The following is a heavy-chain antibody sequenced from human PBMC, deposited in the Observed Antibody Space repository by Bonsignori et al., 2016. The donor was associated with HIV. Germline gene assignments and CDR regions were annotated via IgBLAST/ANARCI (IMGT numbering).Heavy chain of an antibody. CDR2: ISAYNGNT. Sequence: WVRQAPGQGLEWMGWISAYNGNTNCAQKLQGRVTMTTDTSTSTAYMELRSLRSDDTAVYYCARGRTYYYDSSGYNDAFDIWGQGTMVTVSS. D-gene: IGHD3-22*01. J-gene: IGHJ3*02. V-gene: IGHV1-18*01. CDR3: ARGRTYYYDSSGYNDAFDI.